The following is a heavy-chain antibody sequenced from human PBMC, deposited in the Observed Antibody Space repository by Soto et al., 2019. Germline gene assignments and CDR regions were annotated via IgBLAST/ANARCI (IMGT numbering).Heavy chain of an antibody. Sequence: GGSLRLSCAASGFTFSSYGMHWVRQAPGKGLEWVAVIWYGGSNKYYADSVKGRFTISRDNSKNTLYLQMDSLRVEDTAIYFCARDQGQWLTNPNFDFWGQGTLVTVSS. CDR2: IWYGGSNK. V-gene: IGHV3-33*01. D-gene: IGHD6-19*01. CDR3: ARDQGQWLTNPNFDF. J-gene: IGHJ4*02. CDR1: GFTFSSYG.